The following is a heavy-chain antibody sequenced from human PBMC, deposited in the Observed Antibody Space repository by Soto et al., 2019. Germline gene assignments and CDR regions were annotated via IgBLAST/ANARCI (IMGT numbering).Heavy chain of an antibody. J-gene: IGHJ4*02. Sequence: PSETLSLTCTVSGGSISSGDYYWSWIRQPPGKGLEWIGYIYYSGSTYYNPSLKSRVTISVDTSKNQFSLKLSSVTAADTAGVYCARERPAGSWLVLWGQGTLEIGSS. V-gene: IGHV4-30-4*01. CDR3: ARERPAGSWLVL. D-gene: IGHD1-26*01. CDR1: GGSISSGDYY. CDR2: IYYSGST.